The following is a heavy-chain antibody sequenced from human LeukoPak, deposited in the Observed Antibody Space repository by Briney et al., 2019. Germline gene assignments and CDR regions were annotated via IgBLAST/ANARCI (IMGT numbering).Heavy chain of an antibody. D-gene: IGHD6-19*01. CDR2: ISAYNGNT. J-gene: IGHJ4*02. V-gene: IGHV1-18*01. CDR1: GYTFTSYG. Sequence: GASVKVSFTASGYTFTSYGISWVRQAPGQGLEWMGWISAYNGNTNYAQKLQGRVTMTTDTSTSTAYMELRSLRSDDTAVYYCARVAAEQWIDNFDYWGQGTLVTVSS. CDR3: ARVAAEQWIDNFDY.